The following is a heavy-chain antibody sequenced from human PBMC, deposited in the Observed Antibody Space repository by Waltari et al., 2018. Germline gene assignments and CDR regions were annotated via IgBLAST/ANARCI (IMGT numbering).Heavy chain of an antibody. Sequence: APGKGLEWVSAISGSGGSTYYADSVKGRFTISRDNSKNTLYLQMNSLRAEDTAVYYCAKDISSSWQYAFDIWGQGTMVTVSS. V-gene: IGHV3-23*01. J-gene: IGHJ3*02. CDR3: AKDISSSWQYAFDI. CDR2: ISGSGGST. D-gene: IGHD6-13*01.